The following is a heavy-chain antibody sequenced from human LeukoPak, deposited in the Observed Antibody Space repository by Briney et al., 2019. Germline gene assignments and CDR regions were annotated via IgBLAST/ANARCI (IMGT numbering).Heavy chain of an antibody. CDR1: GFTFSSYW. J-gene: IGHJ5*02. CDR3: ARDRYQLPFRWFDP. Sequence: GGSLRLSCAASGFTFSSYWMSWVRQAPGKGLEWVANIKQDGSEKYDVDSVKGRFTISRDNAKNSLYLQMNSLRAEDTAVYYCARDRYQLPFRWFDPRGQGTLVTVSS. CDR2: IKQDGSEK. D-gene: IGHD2-2*01. V-gene: IGHV3-7*01.